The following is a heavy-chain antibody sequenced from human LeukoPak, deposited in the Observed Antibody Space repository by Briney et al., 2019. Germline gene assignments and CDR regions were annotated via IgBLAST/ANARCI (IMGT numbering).Heavy chain of an antibody. Sequence: GGSLRLSCAASGFTFRNYGMHWVRQAPGKGLEWVTIIRHDESEKLYADSVKGRFTISRDNSKNTLYLQMSSLRAEDTAVYYCSKDYRYCSGISCYHPWYFDYWGQGTLVTVSS. J-gene: IGHJ4*02. V-gene: IGHV3-30*02. CDR1: GFTFRNYG. D-gene: IGHD2-2*01. CDR2: IRHDESEK. CDR3: SKDYRYCSGISCYHPWYFDY.